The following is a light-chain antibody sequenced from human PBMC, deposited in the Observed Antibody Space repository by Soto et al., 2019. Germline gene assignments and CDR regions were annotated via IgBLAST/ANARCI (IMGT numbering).Light chain of an antibody. V-gene: IGLV1-40*01. CDR3: QSYDSSPSGYV. CDR2: ANI. CDR1: GSNIGAGYD. Sequence: QSVLTQPPSVSVAPGQRVTISCTGSGSNIGAGYDVHWYQQLPGTAPKLLIFANIIRPSGVPDRFSGSKSGTSASLAITGLRAEDEADYYCQSYDSSPSGYVFGTGTKVTVL. J-gene: IGLJ1*01.